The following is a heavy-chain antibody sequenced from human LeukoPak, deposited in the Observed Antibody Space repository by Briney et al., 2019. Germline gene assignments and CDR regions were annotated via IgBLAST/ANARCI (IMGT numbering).Heavy chain of an antibody. J-gene: IGHJ5*02. CDR3: ARESGYCSSTSCSNWFDP. CDR2: MNPNSSNT. D-gene: IGHD2-2*01. V-gene: IGHV1-8*01. CDR1: GYTFTSYD. Sequence: ASVKVSCKASGYTFTSYDINWVRQATGQGLEWMGWMNPNSSNTGYAQKFQGRVTMTRNTSISTAYMELSSLRSEDTAVYYCARESGYCSSTSCSNWFDPWGQGTLVTVSS.